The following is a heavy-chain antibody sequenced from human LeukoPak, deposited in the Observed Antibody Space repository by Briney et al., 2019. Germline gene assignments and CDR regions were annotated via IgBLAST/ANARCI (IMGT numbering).Heavy chain of an antibody. D-gene: IGHD1-14*01. CDR2: IYYSGST. V-gene: IGHV4-59*01. CDR1: GDSINSYY. Sequence: SETLSLTCSVSGDSINSYYWSWIRHPPGKGLEWIGYIYYSGSTNYNPSLKSRLTISVDTSKNQFSLKLTSVTTADTAVYYCARLTKRNDAFTIWGQGTMVTVSS. CDR3: ARLTKRNDAFTI. J-gene: IGHJ3*02.